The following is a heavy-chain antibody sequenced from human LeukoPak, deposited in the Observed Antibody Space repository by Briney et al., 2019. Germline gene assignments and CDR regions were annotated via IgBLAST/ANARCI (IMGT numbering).Heavy chain of an antibody. CDR2: INGGGSNT. D-gene: IGHD2-15*01. J-gene: IGHJ4*02. CDR3: AKSVVVITFRFDD. V-gene: IGHV3-23*01. CDR1: GFTFNTYV. Sequence: GGSLRLSCAASGFTFNTYVMSWVRQAPGKGLEWVSAINGGGSNTYYADSVKGRFTISRDSSKNMVYLQMNNLRADDTAVCYCAKSVVVITFRFDDWGQGALVTVSS.